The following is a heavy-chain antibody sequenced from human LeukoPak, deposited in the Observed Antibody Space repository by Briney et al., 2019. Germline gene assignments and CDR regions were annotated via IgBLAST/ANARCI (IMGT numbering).Heavy chain of an antibody. V-gene: IGHV3-30*02. CDR1: GFIFSSYG. Sequence: PGGSLRLSCAASGFIFSSYGMHWVRQAPGKGLEWVAFIRYDGSNKYYADSVKGRFTISRDNSKNTLYLQMNSLRAEDTAVYYCAKVRYCSSTSCYMGSYWGQGTLVTVSS. CDR3: AKVRYCSSTSCYMGSY. CDR2: IRYDGSNK. D-gene: IGHD2-2*02. J-gene: IGHJ4*02.